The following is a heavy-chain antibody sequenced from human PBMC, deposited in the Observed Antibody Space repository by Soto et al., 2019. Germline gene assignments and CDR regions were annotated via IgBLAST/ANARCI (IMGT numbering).Heavy chain of an antibody. Sequence: ASVKVSCKASGYTFTSYGISWVRQAPGQGPEWMGWISAYNGNTNYAQKLQGRVTMTTDTSTSTAYMELRSLRSDDTAVYYCARDLTVTTGTNWFDPWGQGTLVTVSS. D-gene: IGHD4-4*01. CDR1: GYTFTSYG. CDR3: ARDLTVTTGTNWFDP. CDR2: ISAYNGNT. J-gene: IGHJ5*02. V-gene: IGHV1-18*01.